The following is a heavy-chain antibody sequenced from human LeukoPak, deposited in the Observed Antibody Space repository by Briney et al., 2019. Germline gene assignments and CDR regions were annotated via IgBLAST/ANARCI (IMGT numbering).Heavy chain of an antibody. CDR2: IKQDGSEK. CDR1: GFTFSSYW. V-gene: IGHV3-7*01. Sequence: GGSLRLSCAASGFTFSSYWMSWVRQAPGKGLEWVANIKQDGSEKYYVYSVKGRFTISRDNDKNSLYLQMNSLRAEDTAMYYCARDPFISSWYLGGAFDIWGQGTMVTVSS. CDR3: ARDPFISSWYLGGAFDI. J-gene: IGHJ3*02. D-gene: IGHD6-13*01.